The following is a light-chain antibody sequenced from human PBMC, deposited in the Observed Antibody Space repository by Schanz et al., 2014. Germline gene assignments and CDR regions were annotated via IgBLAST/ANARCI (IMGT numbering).Light chain of an antibody. Sequence: DIQMTQSPSTLSASVGDRVTITCRASQSISGWLAWFQQKPGKAPKLLVYDASTLESGVPPRFSGSGSGTDFTLTISSLQPDDFATYYCQQSYSSPWTFGQGTKVEIK. CDR3: QQSYSSPWT. V-gene: IGKV1-5*01. CDR2: DAS. J-gene: IGKJ1*01. CDR1: QSISGW.